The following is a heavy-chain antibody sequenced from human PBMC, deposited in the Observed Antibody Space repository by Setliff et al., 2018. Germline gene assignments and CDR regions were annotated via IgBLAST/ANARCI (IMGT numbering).Heavy chain of an antibody. J-gene: IGHJ5*02. D-gene: IGHD2-21*01. CDR3: AAVGIATGGGWFDP. CDR1: GGSIRDYY. Sequence: PSETLSLTCTASGGSIRDYYWNWIRQSPGKGLEWIGYIYYRGSTNYNSSLKSRVTISIDMSTNQFSLKLTSATAADTAIYFCAAVGIATGGGWFDPWGQGTLVTVSS. V-gene: IGHV4-59*01. CDR2: IYYRGST.